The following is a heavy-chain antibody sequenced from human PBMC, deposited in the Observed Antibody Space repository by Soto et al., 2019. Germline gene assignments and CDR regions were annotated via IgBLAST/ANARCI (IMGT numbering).Heavy chain of an antibody. CDR2: IYYSGST. J-gene: IGHJ4*02. V-gene: IGHV4-30-4*01. CDR3: ARAKVRGQPLFDY. CDR1: GGSISSGDYY. Sequence: SLSLPCTVSGGSISSGDYYWSWIRQPPGKGLEWIGYIYYSGSTYYNPSLKSRVTISVDTSKNQFSLKLSSVTAADTAVYYCARAKVRGQPLFDYWGQGTLVTVSS. D-gene: IGHD3-10*01.